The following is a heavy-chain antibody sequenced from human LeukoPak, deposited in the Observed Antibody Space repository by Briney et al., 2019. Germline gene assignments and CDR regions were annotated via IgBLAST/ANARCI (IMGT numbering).Heavy chain of an antibody. J-gene: IGHJ5*02. CDR2: ISYDGSHK. CDR1: GITFRSYG. V-gene: IGHV3-30*18. D-gene: IGHD4-17*01. CDR3: AKGARGDTVTSIVGLNWFDP. Sequence: PGGSLRLPCAASGITFRSYGMHWVRQAPGKGLEWVAVISYDGSHKYYADSVKGRFSISRDNSKNTLYLQMNSLRADDTAVYYCAKGARGDTVTSIVGLNWFDPWGQGTLVTVSS.